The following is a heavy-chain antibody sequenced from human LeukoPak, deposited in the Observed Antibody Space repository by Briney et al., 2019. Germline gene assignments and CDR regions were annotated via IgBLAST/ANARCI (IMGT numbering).Heavy chain of an antibody. CDR2: ISSSGSII. J-gene: IGHJ4*02. CDR3: ARGYSYGSHFDY. Sequence: GGSLRLSCAASGFSFSDYYMNWVRQAPGKGLEWVSYISSSGSIIYYADSVKGRFTISRDNAKNSLYLQMNSLRAEDTAVYYCARGYSYGSHFDYWGQGTLVTVSS. D-gene: IGHD5-18*01. V-gene: IGHV3-11*04. CDR1: GFSFSDYY.